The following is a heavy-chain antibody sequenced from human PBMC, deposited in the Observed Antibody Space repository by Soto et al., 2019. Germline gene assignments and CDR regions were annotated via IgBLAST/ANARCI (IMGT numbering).Heavy chain of an antibody. J-gene: IGHJ5*02. CDR3: ANLWALTGTASP. D-gene: IGHD1-20*01. CDR2: ISGSGGST. Sequence: SCAASGFTFSSYAMSWVRQAPGKGLEWVSAISGSGGSTYYADSVKGRFTISRDNSKNTLYLQMNSLRAEDTAVYYCANLWALTGTASPWGQGTLVTVSS. CDR1: GFTFSSYA. V-gene: IGHV3-23*01.